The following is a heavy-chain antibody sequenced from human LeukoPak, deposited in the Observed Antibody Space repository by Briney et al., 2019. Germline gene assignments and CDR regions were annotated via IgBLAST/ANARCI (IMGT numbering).Heavy chain of an antibody. J-gene: IGHJ4*02. V-gene: IGHV4-4*07. CDR3: ARDVGLAY. CDR1: GVSINTYY. Sequence: SETLSLTCTVPGVSINTYYWSWFRQPVGKSLEWIGRIHSDGSTYDNPSLRSPVSMSIDTSKNQFSLTLTSVTAADTAVYFCARDVGLAYWGQGILVTVSS. CDR2: IHSDGST.